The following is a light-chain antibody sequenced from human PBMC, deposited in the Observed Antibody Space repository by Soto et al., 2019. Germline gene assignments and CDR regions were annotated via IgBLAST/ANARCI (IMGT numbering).Light chain of an antibody. Sequence: EIVLTQSPGALSLSPGERATLSCRASQNVSSSYLALYQQKPGQAPRLLIYGASSRATGIPDRLSGSWSGTDFTLTISRLEPEDFAVYYGQQFGSSPRTFGQGTKVEIK. V-gene: IGKV3-20*01. CDR1: QNVSSSY. J-gene: IGKJ1*01. CDR2: GAS. CDR3: QQFGSSPRT.